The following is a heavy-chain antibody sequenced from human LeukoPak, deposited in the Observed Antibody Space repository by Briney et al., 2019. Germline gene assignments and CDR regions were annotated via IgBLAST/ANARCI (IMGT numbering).Heavy chain of an antibody. CDR2: ITSSSSAI. CDR3: AKVIRGGYGMDV. D-gene: IGHD3-10*01. CDR1: GFTFSISS. V-gene: IGHV3-48*02. J-gene: IGHJ6*02. Sequence: GSLRLSCAASGFTFSISSMNWVRQAPGKGLEWVSHITSSSSAIYYADSVKGRFTISRDNAKNSLYLQMNRLRDEDTAVYFCAKVIRGGYGMDVWGQGTTVTVSS.